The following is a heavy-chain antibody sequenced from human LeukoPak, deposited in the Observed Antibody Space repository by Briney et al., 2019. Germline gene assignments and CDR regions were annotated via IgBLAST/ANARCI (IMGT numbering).Heavy chain of an antibody. Sequence: PGGSLRLSCAASGFTFSSYSMNWVRQAPGKGLEWVSYISSSSTIYYADSVKGRFTISRDNAKNSLYLQMNSLRAEDTAVYYCASRWLRGYYYYGMDVWGQGTTVTVSS. J-gene: IGHJ6*02. CDR3: ASRWLRGYYYYGMDV. D-gene: IGHD5-18*01. V-gene: IGHV3-48*04. CDR1: GFTFSSYS. CDR2: ISSSSTI.